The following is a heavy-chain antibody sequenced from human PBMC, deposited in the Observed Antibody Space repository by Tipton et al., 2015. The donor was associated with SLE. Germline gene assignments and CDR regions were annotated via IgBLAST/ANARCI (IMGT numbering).Heavy chain of an antibody. CDR1: GGSVSSGGYS. V-gene: IGHV4-61*08. Sequence: TLSLTCSVSGGSVSSGGYSWSWIRQSPGRGLEWIGNVHRIGGTNYNPSLKSRVTMSVDTSKNQFSLKLTSVTAADTAVYYCARGDDSIWGSYRHPLLWGQGILVTVSS. CDR3: ARGDDSIWGSYRHPLL. J-gene: IGHJ1*01. CDR2: VHRIGGT. D-gene: IGHD3-16*02.